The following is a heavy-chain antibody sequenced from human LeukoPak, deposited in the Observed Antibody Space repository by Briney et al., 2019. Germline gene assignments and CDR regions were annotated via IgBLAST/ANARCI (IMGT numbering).Heavy chain of an antibody. V-gene: IGHV4-34*01. J-gene: IGHJ4*02. CDR2: INHSGST. D-gene: IGHD5-18*01. CDR1: GGSFSGYY. Sequence: PSETLSLTCAVYGGSFSGYYWSWIRQPPGKGLEWIGEINHSGSTNYNPSLKSRVTISVDTSKNQFSLKLSSVTAADTAVYYCARELGNNVDTAMVFDYWGQGALVTVSS. CDR3: ARELGNNVDTAMVFDY.